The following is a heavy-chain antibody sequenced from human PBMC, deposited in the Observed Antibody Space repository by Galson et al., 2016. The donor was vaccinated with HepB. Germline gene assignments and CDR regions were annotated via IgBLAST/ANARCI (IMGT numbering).Heavy chain of an antibody. J-gene: IGHJ4*02. CDR3: ARTIIAVPGANDYFAY. CDR1: GFMFSSYW. CDR2: LNKDGSEK. V-gene: IGHV3-7*01. Sequence: SLRLSCAASGFMFSSYWMNWVRQAPGKGLEWVANLNKDGSEKYYMDSVKGRFTISRDNAKNALYLQMNSLRAEDTAVYYCARTIIAVPGANDYFAYWGQGTLVTVSS. D-gene: IGHD2-2*01.